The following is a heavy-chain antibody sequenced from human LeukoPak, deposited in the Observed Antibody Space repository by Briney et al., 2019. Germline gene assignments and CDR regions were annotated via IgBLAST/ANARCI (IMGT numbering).Heavy chain of an antibody. V-gene: IGHV4-38-2*02. CDR1: GYSISSGYY. D-gene: IGHD5-24*01. Sequence: PSETLSLTCTVSGYSISSGYYWGWIRQPPGKGLDWIGSIYHSGSTYYNPSLKSRVTISVDTSKNQFSLKLSSVTAADTAVYYCARGFLEMATTIDYWGQGTLVTVSS. J-gene: IGHJ4*02. CDR3: ARGFLEMATTIDY. CDR2: IYHSGST.